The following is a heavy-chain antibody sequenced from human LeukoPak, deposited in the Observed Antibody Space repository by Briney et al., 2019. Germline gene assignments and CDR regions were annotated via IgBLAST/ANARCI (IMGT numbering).Heavy chain of an antibody. CDR3: AKGDRITMIVVVIQSFDY. CDR1: GFTFSSYA. Sequence: GGSLRLSCAASGFTFSSYAMSWVRQAPGKGLEWVSAISGSGGSTYYADSVKGRFTISRDNSKNTLYLQMNSLRAEDTAVYYCAKGDRITMIVVVIQSFDYRGQGTLVTVSS. J-gene: IGHJ4*02. D-gene: IGHD3-22*01. CDR2: ISGSGGST. V-gene: IGHV3-23*01.